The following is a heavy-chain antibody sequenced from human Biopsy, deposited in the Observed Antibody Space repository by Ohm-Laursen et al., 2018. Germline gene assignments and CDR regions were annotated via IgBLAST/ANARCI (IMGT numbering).Heavy chain of an antibody. Sequence: ASAKVFCKVSGYTLNELSMHWVRQVPGKGLEWMGGFAPENGKTVYAQNFQARVSLTEDTSTDTAYMELRSLRSEDTAVYYCAADINVWNVNYWGQGTQVTVSS. CDR1: GYTLNELS. V-gene: IGHV1-24*01. D-gene: IGHD1-1*01. CDR2: FAPENGKT. J-gene: IGHJ4*02. CDR3: AADINVWNVNY.